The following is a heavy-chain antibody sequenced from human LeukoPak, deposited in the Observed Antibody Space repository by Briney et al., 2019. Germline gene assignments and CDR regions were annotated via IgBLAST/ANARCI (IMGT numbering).Heavy chain of an antibody. CDR2: IKQDGSEK. V-gene: IGHV3-7*01. J-gene: IGHJ4*02. CDR3: ARVMRHYVWGSYRYALVDY. CDR1: GFTFSSYW. Sequence: PGGSLRLSCAASGFTFSSYWMSWVRQAPGKGLEWVANIKQDGSEKYYVDSVKGRFTISRDNAKNSLYLQMNSLRAEDTAVYYCARVMRHYVWGSYRYALVDYWGQGTLVTVSS. D-gene: IGHD3-16*02.